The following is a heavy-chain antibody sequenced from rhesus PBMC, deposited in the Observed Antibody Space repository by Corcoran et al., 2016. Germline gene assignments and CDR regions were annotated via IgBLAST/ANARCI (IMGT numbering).Heavy chain of an antibody. D-gene: IGHD6-25*01. V-gene: IGHV4-106*01. J-gene: IGHJ4*01. CDR2: IYGSGGGT. Sequence: QVQLQESGPGLVKPSETLSLTCAVSGGSISDDYYWSWIRLPPGKGLEWVGYIYGSGGGTNYNPSLKNLVTMSIDTSKNQLSLKLSSVTTADTAVYYCARGNSGSWNVFGDWGQGVLVTVSS. CDR3: ARGNSGSWNVFGD. CDR1: GGSISDDYY.